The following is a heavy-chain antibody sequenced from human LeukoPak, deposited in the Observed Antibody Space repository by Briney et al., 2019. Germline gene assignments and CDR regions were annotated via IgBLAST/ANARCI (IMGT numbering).Heavy chain of an antibody. CDR1: GFTFSSYG. V-gene: IGHV3-33*01. Sequence: GGSLRLSCAASGFTFSSYGMHWVRQAPGKGLERVAVIWYDGSNKYYADSVKGRFTISRDNSKNTLYLQMNSLRAEDTAVYYCARECSSTSSAIDPWGQGTLVTVSS. D-gene: IGHD2-2*01. CDR2: IWYDGSNK. CDR3: ARECSSTSSAIDP. J-gene: IGHJ5*02.